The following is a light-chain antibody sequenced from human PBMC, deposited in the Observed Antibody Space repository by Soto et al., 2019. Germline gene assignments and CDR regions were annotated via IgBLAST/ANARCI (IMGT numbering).Light chain of an antibody. J-gene: IGLJ1*01. CDR3: SSYPGSNKLGV. CDR2: EVS. CDR1: SSDVGGYNY. Sequence: QSALTQPPSASGSPGQSVTISCTGTSSDVGGYNYVSWYQQHPGKAPKLMIYEVSKRPSGVPDRFSGSKSGNTASLTVSGLQAEDAADYYCSSYPGSNKLGVFGTEPKVTVL. V-gene: IGLV2-8*01.